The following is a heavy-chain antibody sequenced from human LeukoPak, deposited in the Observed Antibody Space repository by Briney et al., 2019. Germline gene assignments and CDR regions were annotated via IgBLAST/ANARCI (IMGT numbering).Heavy chain of an antibody. V-gene: IGHV4-4*07. J-gene: IGHJ6*03. CDR3: ARDHLPAGAPGYYMDV. CDR1: GGSISSYY. CDR2: IYTSGST. Sequence: SETLSLTCTVSGGSISSYYWSWIRQPAGKGLEWIGRIYTSGSTNYNPSLKSRVTMSVDTSKNQFTLMLRSVTAADTAVYYCARDHLPAGAPGYYMDVWGKGTTVTVSS. D-gene: IGHD4/OR15-4a*01.